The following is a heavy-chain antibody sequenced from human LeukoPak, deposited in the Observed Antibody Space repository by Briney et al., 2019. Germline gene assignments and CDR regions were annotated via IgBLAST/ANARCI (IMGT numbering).Heavy chain of an antibody. CDR2: ISYDGSNK. D-gene: IGHD3-10*01. Sequence: GGSLRLSCAASGFTFSSYGMHWVRQAPGKGLEWVAVISYDGSNKYYADSVKSRFTISRDNSKNTLYLQMNSLRAEDTAVYYCAKEQEKVLWFGELLSFDYWGQGTLVTVSS. CDR3: AKEQEKVLWFGELLSFDY. CDR1: GFTFSSYG. V-gene: IGHV3-30*18. J-gene: IGHJ4*02.